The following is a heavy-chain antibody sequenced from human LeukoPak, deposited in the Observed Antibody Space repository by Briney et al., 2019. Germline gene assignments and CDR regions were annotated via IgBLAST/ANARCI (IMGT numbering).Heavy chain of an antibody. V-gene: IGHV4-59*01. CDR2: IYYSGST. CDR1: GGSISSYY. J-gene: IGHJ5*02. D-gene: IGHD6-13*01. CDR3: ARYRPPSSSWALGWFDP. Sequence: PSETLSLTCTVSGGSISSYYWSWIRQPPGKGLEWIGYIYYSGSTNYNPSLKSRVTISVDTSKNQFSLKLSSVTAADTAVYYCARYRPPSSSWALGWFDPWGQGTLVTVSS.